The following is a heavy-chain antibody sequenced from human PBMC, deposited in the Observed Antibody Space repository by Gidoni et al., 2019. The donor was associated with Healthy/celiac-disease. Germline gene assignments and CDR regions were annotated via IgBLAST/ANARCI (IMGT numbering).Heavy chain of an antibody. CDR1: DCSFSRMSYY. Sequence: QLHLQGSGPGLFKPSEPLSPPCTLPDCSFSRMSYYWGWIRQPPGKGLAWMGSIYYSGSTYYNPSLKSRVTISVDTSKNQFSLKLSSVTAADTAVYYCARSGLDCSGGSCYEFDPWGQGTLVTVSS. V-gene: IGHV4-39*01. J-gene: IGHJ5*02. CDR2: IYYSGST. CDR3: ARSGLDCSGGSCYEFDP. D-gene: IGHD2-15*01.